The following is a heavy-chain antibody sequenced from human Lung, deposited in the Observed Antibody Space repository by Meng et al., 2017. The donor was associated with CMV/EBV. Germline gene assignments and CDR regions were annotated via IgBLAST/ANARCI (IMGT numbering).Heavy chain of an antibody. D-gene: IGHD6-13*01. Sequence: ESXKISXAASGFTFGTYGMSWVRQAPGKGLEWVAVIYLGDRSTWYGDFVKGRFSMYTDDSKNTLYLQMNSLRAEDTAVYYCAKDQSSWYGTGDDNWFDPWGQGTLVXVSS. CDR2: IYLGDRST. CDR1: GFTFGTYG. J-gene: IGHJ5*02. CDR3: AKDQSSWYGTGDDNWFDP. V-gene: IGHV3-23*03.